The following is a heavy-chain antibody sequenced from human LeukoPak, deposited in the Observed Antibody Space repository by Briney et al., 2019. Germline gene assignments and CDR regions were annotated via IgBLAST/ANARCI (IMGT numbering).Heavy chain of an antibody. CDR2: IDWDDDK. CDR1: GFSLSTSGMC. J-gene: IGHJ4*02. Sequence: SGPALVKPTQTLTLTCTFSGFSLSTSGMCVSWIRQPPGKALEWLARIDWDDDKYYSTSLKTRLTISKDTPKNQVVLTMTNMDPVDTATYYCARIPPSYYYDSSGYPDYWGQGTLVTVSS. CDR3: ARIPPSYYYDSSGYPDY. V-gene: IGHV2-70*11. D-gene: IGHD3-22*01.